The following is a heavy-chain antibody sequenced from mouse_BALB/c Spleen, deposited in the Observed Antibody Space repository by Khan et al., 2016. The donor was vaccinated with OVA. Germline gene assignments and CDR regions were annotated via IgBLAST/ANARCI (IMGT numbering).Heavy chain of an antibody. Sequence: QMQLEESGPGLVAPSQSLSITCTVSGFSLTSYGVGWVRQPPGKGLEWLGVIWGDGNTNYHSALISRLSISKDNSKSQVFLKLNSLQTDETATYYCALYKYGRAWFAYWGQGTLVTVSA. J-gene: IGHJ3*01. V-gene: IGHV2-3*01. CDR3: ALYKYGRAWFAY. CDR1: GFSLTSYG. D-gene: IGHD2-14*01. CDR2: IWGDGNT.